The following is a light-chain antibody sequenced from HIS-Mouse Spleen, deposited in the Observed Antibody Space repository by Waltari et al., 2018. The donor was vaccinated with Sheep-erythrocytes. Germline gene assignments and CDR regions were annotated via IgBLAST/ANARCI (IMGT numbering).Light chain of an antibody. Sequence: DIVMTQSPLSLTVTPGEPASTSFTSSLSLLHSNGYNYLDWYLQKPGQSPQLLIYLGSNRASGVPDRFSGRGSGTDFTLKISRVEAEDVGVYYCMQALQTPIFTFGPGTKVDIK. J-gene: IGKJ3*01. CDR2: LGS. CDR1: LSLLHSNGYNY. V-gene: IGKV2-28*01. CDR3: MQALQTPIFT.